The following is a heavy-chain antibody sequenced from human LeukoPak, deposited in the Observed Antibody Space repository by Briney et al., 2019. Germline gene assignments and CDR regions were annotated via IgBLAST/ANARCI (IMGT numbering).Heavy chain of an antibody. CDR2: INSDGSST. CDR3: AKSHHVTAIDY. CDR1: GFTFSSYW. V-gene: IGHV3-74*01. D-gene: IGHD2-21*02. J-gene: IGHJ4*02. Sequence: PGGSLRLSCAASGFTFSSYWMHWVRHAPGKGLVWVSRINSDGSSTSYADSVKGRFTIARDNAKNTLYLQMNSLRADDTAVYYCAKSHHVTAIDYWGQGTLVTVSS.